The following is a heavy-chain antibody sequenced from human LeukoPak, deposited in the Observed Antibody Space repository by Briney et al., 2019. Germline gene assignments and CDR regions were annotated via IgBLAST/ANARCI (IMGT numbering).Heavy chain of an antibody. CDR2: INPTGGST. J-gene: IGHJ6*02. V-gene: IGHV1-46*01. CDR3: ARGPVSRAYYYYGMDV. CDR1: GYTFPSYF. Sequence: ASVKVSCKASGYTFPSYFMHWVRQAPGQGLEWMGIINPTGGSTTYAQKFQGRVTMTRDTSTSTVYMELSSLRSDDTAVYYCARGPVSRAYYYYGMDVWGQGTTVTVSS.